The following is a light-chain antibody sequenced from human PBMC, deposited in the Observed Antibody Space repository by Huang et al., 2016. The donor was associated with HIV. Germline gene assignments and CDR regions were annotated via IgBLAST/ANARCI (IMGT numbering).Light chain of an antibody. CDR3: QQYNDWPVT. CDR1: QSASTN. V-gene: IGKV3-15*01. Sequence: EVVMTQSPVIPSVFPGQSVTVSCRASQSASTNIAWYQQKPGPPPRLLIFGASTRVTGIPARCSGSGSGTEFTLTISSLQSEDFAVYYCQQYNDWPVTFGPGTKLDMK. CDR2: GAS. J-gene: IGKJ3*01.